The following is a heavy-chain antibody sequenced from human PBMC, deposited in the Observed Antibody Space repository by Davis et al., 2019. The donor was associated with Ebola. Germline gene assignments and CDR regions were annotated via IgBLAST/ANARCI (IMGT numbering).Heavy chain of an antibody. CDR3: AGTIAAADSAY. CDR1: GFTFSNYA. D-gene: IGHD6-13*01. J-gene: IGHJ4*02. CDR2: ISDSGGNT. Sequence: GESLKISCAASGFTFSNYAMRWVRQAPGKGLEWVSSISDSGGNTYYADSVKGRFTISRDNSKNTLYLHMNSLRAEDTAVYYCAGTIAAADSAYWGQGTLVTVSS. V-gene: IGHV3-23*01.